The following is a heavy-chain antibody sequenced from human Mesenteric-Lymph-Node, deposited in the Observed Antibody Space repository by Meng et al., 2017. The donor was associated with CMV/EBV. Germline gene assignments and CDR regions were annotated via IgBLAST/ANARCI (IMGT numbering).Heavy chain of an antibody. CDR1: GFTFSSYW. J-gene: IGHJ6*02. CDR3: ARDLTTDYDYYYGMDV. D-gene: IGHD1-14*01. V-gene: IGHV3-7*01. Sequence: GGSLRLSCAASGFTFSSYWMSWVRQAPGKGLEWVANLKQDGSEKYYVDSVKGRFTISRDNAKNSLFLQMSSLRAEDSGVYYCARDLTTDYDYYYGMDVWGQGTTVTVSS. CDR2: LKQDGSEK.